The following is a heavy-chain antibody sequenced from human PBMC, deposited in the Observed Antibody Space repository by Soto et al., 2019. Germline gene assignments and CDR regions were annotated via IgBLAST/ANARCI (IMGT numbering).Heavy chain of an antibody. CDR3: ASPNPQRGSGFLVDY. CDR2: IIPILGIT. J-gene: IGHJ4*02. V-gene: IGHV1-69*02. CDR1: GGTFSSYT. Sequence: QVQLVQSGAEVKKPGSSVKVSCKASGGTFSSYTISWVRQAPGQGLEWMGRIIPILGITNYAQKFQGRVTITADKSTSTAYMELSSLRSEDTAVYYWASPNPQRGSGFLVDYRGQGTLGTVSS. D-gene: IGHD2-21*01.